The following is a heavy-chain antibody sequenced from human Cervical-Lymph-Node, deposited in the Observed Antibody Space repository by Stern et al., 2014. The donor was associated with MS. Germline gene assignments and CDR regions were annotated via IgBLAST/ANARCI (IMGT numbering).Heavy chain of an antibody. Sequence: QMQLVQSGAEVRQPGSSVKVSCKASGGTFSNFALSWVRRAPGQGLEWVGGIIPIFGAANYAQKFQGRATIIADRSTFTASLELSSLSSEDTAVYYCARGSESITLFGVQTVGAYYHNVDVWGQGTTVTVSS. CDR3: ARGSESITLFGVQTVGAYYHNVDV. J-gene: IGHJ6*02. CDR1: GGTFSNFA. V-gene: IGHV1-69*06. CDR2: IIPIFGAA. D-gene: IGHD3-3*01.